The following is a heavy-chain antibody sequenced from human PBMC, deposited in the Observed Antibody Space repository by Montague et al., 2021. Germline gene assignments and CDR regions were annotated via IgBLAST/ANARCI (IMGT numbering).Heavy chain of an antibody. Sequence: SETLSLTCSVSGASISGYYWSWIRQPPGKGLEWIGYIYYSRRTNYNPSLKSRVTISVDTSKNQFSLKLSSVTAADTAFYYCAVTNPYYYYGMDVWGQGTTVTV. D-gene: IGHD1-14*01. J-gene: IGHJ6*02. CDR2: IYYSRRT. CDR1: GASISGYY. V-gene: IGHV4-59*01. CDR3: AVTNPYYYYGMDV.